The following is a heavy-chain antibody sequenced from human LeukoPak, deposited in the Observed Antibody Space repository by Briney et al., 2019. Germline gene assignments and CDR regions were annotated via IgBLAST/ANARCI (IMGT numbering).Heavy chain of an antibody. J-gene: IGHJ4*02. V-gene: IGHV4-34*01. Sequence: PSETLSLTCAVYGGSFSGYYWSWIRQPPGKGLEWIGEINHSGSTNYNPSLKSRVTISVDTSKNQFSLKLSSVTAADTAVYYCARRRHYYGSGSQFDYWGQGTLVTVSS. CDR2: INHSGST. CDR3: ARRRHYYGSGSQFDY. D-gene: IGHD3-10*01. CDR1: GGSFSGYY.